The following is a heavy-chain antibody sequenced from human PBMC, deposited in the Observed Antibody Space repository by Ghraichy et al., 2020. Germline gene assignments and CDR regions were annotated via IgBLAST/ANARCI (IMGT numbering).Heavy chain of an antibody. Sequence: SLNISCEASGFTFDDYGMHWVRQAPGKGLEWVSGISWDGGSRAYADSVKGRFTVSRDNAKNSVNLQMNSLRPEDTAVYFCAKDRQYSTSPGFDYWGQGVLVTVSS. J-gene: IGHJ4*02. D-gene: IGHD6-6*01. CDR3: AKDRQYSTSPGFDY. V-gene: IGHV3-9*01. CDR1: GFTFDDYG. CDR2: ISWDGGSR.